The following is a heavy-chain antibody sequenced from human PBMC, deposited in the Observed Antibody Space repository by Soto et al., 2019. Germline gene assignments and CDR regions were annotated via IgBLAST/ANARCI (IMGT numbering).Heavy chain of an antibody. D-gene: IGHD6-19*01. CDR3: ARGGPARYSGGWYYFDY. V-gene: IGHV6-1*01. Sequence: QALSLTSAISGDSVSSNSAACNLIRHSPSRGLEWLGRTYYRSKWYNDYAVSVKSRITINPDTSKNQFSLQLNSVTPEDTAVYYCARGGPARYSGGWYYFDYWGQGTLVTVSS. CDR1: GDSVSSNSAA. J-gene: IGHJ4*02. CDR2: TYYRSKWYN.